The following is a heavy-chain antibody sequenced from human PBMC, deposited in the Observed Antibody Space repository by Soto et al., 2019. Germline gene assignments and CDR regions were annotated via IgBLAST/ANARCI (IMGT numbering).Heavy chain of an antibody. CDR2: IYYSGST. D-gene: IGHD4-4*01. V-gene: IGHV4-30-4*01. CDR3: ARYSAYYYGMDV. J-gene: IGHJ6*02. CDR1: GGSISSGDYY. Sequence: SETLSLTGTVSGGSISSGDYYWSLIRHRPGKGLEWIGYIYYSGSTYYNPSLKSRVTISVDTSKNQFSLKLSSVTAADTAVYYCARYSAYYYGMDVWGQGTTVTVSS.